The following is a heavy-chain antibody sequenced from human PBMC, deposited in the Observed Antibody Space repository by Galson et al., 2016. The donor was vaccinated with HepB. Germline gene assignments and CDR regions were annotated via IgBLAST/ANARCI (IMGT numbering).Heavy chain of an antibody. CDR1: GFTFSDYY. V-gene: IGHV3-11*05. CDR3: ARVRCSGGSCYSGLHSDY. D-gene: IGHD2-15*01. J-gene: IGHJ4*02. CDR2: ISESSTFI. Sequence: SLRLSCAAFGFTFSDYYMSWIRQAPGKGLELLSYISESSTFINYADSVKGRFTISRDNAKNSLYLQMNSLTAAGTAVYYCARVRCSGGSCYSGLHSDYWGQGTLVTVSS.